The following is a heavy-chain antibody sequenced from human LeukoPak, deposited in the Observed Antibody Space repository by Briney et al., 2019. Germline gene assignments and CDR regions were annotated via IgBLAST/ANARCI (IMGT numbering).Heavy chain of an antibody. CDR3: ARDNVDTAMPFDY. Sequence: SGGSLRLSCAASGFTFSSYSMNWVRQAPGKGLEWVSYISSSSSTIYYADSVKGRFTISRDNAKNSLYLQMDSLRAEDTAVYYCARDNVDTAMPFDYWGQGTLVTVSS. CDR2: ISSSSSTI. CDR1: GFTFSSYS. J-gene: IGHJ4*02. V-gene: IGHV3-48*04. D-gene: IGHD5-18*01.